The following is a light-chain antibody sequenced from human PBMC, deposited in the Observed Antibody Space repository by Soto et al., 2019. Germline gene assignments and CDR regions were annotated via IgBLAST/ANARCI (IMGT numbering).Light chain of an antibody. V-gene: IGKV1-5*03. J-gene: IGKJ4*01. CDR3: QQYSTFPLT. Sequence: DIQMTQSPSTLSASVGDRVTITCRASQSISNWLAWYQQKPGKAPKLLIYKASSLQSGVPSRFSGSGFGTEFTLTISSLQPDDFATYCCQQYSTFPLTFGGGTKVEIK. CDR1: QSISNW. CDR2: KAS.